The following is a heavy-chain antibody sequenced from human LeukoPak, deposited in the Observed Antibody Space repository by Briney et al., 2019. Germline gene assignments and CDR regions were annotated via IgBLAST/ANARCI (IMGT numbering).Heavy chain of an antibody. CDR3: ARDYRHSSSWYYFDY. CDR2: IKQDGSEK. D-gene: IGHD6-13*01. J-gene: IGHJ4*02. CDR1: GFTFSSYW. Sequence: PGGSLRLSCAASGFTFSSYWMSWVRQAPGKGLEWVANIKQDGSEKYYVDSVKGRFTISRDNAMNSLYLQMNSLRAEDTAVYYCARDYRHSSSWYYFDYWGQGTLVTVSS. V-gene: IGHV3-7*01.